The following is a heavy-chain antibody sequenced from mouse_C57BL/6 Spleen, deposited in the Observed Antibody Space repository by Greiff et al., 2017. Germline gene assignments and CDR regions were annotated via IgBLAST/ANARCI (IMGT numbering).Heavy chain of an antibody. J-gene: IGHJ1*03. Sequence: ESGPGLVKPSQSLSLTCSVTGYSITSGYYWNWIRQFPGNKLEWMGYISYDGSNNYNPSLKNRISITRDTSKNQFFLKLNSVTTEDTATYYCARDGDDDFTRYFDVWGTGTTVTVSA. CDR3: ARDGDDDFTRYFDV. V-gene: IGHV3-6*01. CDR2: ISYDGSN. CDR1: GYSITSGYY. D-gene: IGHD2-4*01.